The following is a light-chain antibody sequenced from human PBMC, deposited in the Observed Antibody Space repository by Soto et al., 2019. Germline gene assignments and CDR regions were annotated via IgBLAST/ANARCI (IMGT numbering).Light chain of an antibody. CDR2: DNK. V-gene: IGLV1-40*01. J-gene: IGLJ2*01. CDR3: QSYDTSLSGLVI. Sequence: QSVMTQPTSVSVAPGQRISISCTGSRSNIGARFDVHWYQHVAGAAPKLLIFDNKYRPSGVPARFSGSKSGTSASLVITGLQAEDEAEYSCQSYDTSLSGLVIFGGGTKLTVL. CDR1: RSNIGARFD.